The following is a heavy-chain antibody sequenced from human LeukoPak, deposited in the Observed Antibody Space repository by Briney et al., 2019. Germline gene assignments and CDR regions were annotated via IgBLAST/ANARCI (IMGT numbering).Heavy chain of an antibody. Sequence: PGGSLRLSCAASGFTFSDYNMNWVRQAPGKGLEWVSSISRSSYYIYYTDSVKGRFTISRDNAKNSLYLQMNSLRAEDTAVYYCARSTITFSPPRDYWGQGTLVTVSS. CDR3: ARSTITFSPPRDY. V-gene: IGHV3-21*01. CDR2: ISRSSYYI. D-gene: IGHD4-11*01. J-gene: IGHJ4*02. CDR1: GFTFSDYN.